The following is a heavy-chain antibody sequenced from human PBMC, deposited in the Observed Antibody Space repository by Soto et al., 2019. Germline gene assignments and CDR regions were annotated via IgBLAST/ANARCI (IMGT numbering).Heavy chain of an antibody. J-gene: IGHJ4*02. CDR2: IIPIFGTA. V-gene: IGHV1-69*13. CDR3: AGRYYGSGSYLVTAITPLRY. CDR1: GGTFSSYA. D-gene: IGHD3-10*01. Sequence: GASVKVSCKASGGTFSSYAISWVRQAPGQGLEWMGGIIPIFGTANYAQKFQGRVTITADESTSTAYMELSSLRSEDTAVYYCAGRYYGSGSYLVTAITPLRYWGQGTLVTVSS.